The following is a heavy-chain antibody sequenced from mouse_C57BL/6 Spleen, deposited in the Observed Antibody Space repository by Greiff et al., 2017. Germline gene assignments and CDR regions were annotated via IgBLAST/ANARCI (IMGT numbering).Heavy chain of an antibody. V-gene: IGHV3-3*01. CDR3: ARSYYSNPHAMDY. Sequence: EVQRVESGPSLVRPSQTLSLTCTVTGFSINSDCYWIWIRQFPGNKLEYIGYTFYSGITYYNPSLESRTYITRDTSKNQFSLKLSSVTTEDTATYYCARSYYSNPHAMDYWGQGTSVTVSS. D-gene: IGHD2-5*01. CDR1: GFSINSDCY. CDR2: TFYSGIT. J-gene: IGHJ4*01.